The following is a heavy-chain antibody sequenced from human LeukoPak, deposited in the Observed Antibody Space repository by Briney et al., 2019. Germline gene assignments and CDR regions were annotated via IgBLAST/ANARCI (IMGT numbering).Heavy chain of an antibody. CDR1: GFTFSSYW. J-gene: IGHJ6*02. Sequence: GGSLRLSCAASGFTFSSYWMHWVRQAPGKGLVWVSRINSDGSSTSYADSVKGRFTISRDNAKNTLYLQMNSLRAEDTAVYYCARDLAAAGTLYYYGMDVWGQGTTVTASS. CDR3: ARDLAAAGTLYYYGMDV. CDR2: INSDGSST. V-gene: IGHV3-74*01. D-gene: IGHD6-13*01.